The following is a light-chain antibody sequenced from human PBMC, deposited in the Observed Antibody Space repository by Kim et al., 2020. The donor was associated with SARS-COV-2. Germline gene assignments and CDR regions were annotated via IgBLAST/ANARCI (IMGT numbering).Light chain of an antibody. CDR2: DVN. V-gene: IGLV2-14*01. J-gene: IGLJ3*02. Sequence: QSVLTQPASVSGSPGQSIAISCTGTNSDVGGYNYVAWYQQYPGKVPQLMIYDVNKRPSGVSDRFSGSKSGNTASLTISGLQADDEADYYCSSYTSSDIWVFGGGTQLTVL. CDR3: SSYTSSDIWV. CDR1: NSDVGGYNY.